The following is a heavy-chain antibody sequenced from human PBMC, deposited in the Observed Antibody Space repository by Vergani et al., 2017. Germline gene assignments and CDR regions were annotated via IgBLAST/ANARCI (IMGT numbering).Heavy chain of an antibody. CDR2: LNPTTGHT. J-gene: IGHJ5*02. CDR3: ARSIGHCAGATCRAYYFDH. D-gene: IGHD2-21*01. Sequence: QVQLVQSGAEVKKPGASVTVSCTASGYIFKNYYIHWLRQAPGQAFEWMGILNPTTGHTTSAQKFMGRVDMTRDPSTDTSTRTVQMTLSSLRSEDTAVYYCARSIGHCAGATCRAYYFDHWGQGTRVTVSS. CDR1: GYIFKNYY. V-gene: IGHV1-46*02.